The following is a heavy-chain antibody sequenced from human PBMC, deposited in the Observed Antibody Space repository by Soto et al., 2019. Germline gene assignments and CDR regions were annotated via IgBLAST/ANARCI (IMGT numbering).Heavy chain of an antibody. V-gene: IGHV4-59*01. CDR3: ARGVGVVPYYYYYMDV. CDR2: IYYSGST. D-gene: IGHD3-3*01. J-gene: IGHJ6*03. CDR1: GGSISSYY. Sequence: SETLSLTCTVSGGSISSYYWSWIRQPPGKGLEWIGYIYYSGSTNYNPSLKSRVTISVDTSKNQFSLKLSSVTAADTAVYYCARGVGVVPYYYYYMDVWGKGTTVTV.